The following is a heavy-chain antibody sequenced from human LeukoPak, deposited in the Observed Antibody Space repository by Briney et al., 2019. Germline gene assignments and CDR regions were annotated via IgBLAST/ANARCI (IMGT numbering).Heavy chain of an antibody. CDR1: GFTFSSYW. D-gene: IGHD3-9*01. CDR2: IKQDGSEK. Sequence: PGGSLRLSCAASGFTFSSYWMSWVRQAPGKGLEWVANIKQDGSEKYYVDSVKGRFTISRDNAKNTLYLQMNSLRAEDTAVYYCARDTTPRYFDWLYYFDYWGQGTLVTVSS. V-gene: IGHV3-7*01. CDR3: ARDTTPRYFDWLYYFDY. J-gene: IGHJ4*02.